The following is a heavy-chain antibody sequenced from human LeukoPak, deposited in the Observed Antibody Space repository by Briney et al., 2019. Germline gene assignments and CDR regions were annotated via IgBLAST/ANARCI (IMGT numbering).Heavy chain of an antibody. J-gene: IGHJ4*02. CDR3: ARDHSNYGSYDY. CDR1: GGSFSGYY. Sequence: SETLSLTCAVYGGSFSGYYWSWIRQPPGKGLEWIGEINRSGSTNYNPSLKSRVTISVDTSKNQFSLKLSSVTAADTAVYYCARDHSNYGSYDYWGQGTLATVSS. CDR2: INRSGST. D-gene: IGHD4-11*01. V-gene: IGHV4-34*01.